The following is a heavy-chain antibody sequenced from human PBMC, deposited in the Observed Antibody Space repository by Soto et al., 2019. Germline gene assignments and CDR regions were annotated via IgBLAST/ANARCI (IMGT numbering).Heavy chain of an antibody. J-gene: IGHJ4*02. CDR3: ARDTMVRGVIIPFDY. D-gene: IGHD3-10*01. Sequence: QVQLVQSGAEVKKPGASVKVSCKASGYTFTSYGISWVRQAPGQGLEWMGWISAYNGNTNYAQKLQGRVTMTTDPSTSTAYMERRSLRSDDTAVYYCARDTMVRGVIIPFDYWGQGSLVTVSS. CDR2: ISAYNGNT. V-gene: IGHV1-18*04. CDR1: GYTFTSYG.